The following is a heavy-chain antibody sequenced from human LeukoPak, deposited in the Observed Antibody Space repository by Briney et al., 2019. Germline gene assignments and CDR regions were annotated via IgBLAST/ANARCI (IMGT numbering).Heavy chain of an antibody. CDR3: AKDRALEIFDF. CDR1: GFTFSSYA. CDR2: ISGSGGST. D-gene: IGHD1-1*01. J-gene: IGHJ4*02. Sequence: GGTLRLSCAASGFTFSSYAMNWVRQAPGKGLEWVSVISGSGGSTYYAASVRRRFTFSRDNSKNTLFLQMNSLGAEDTAVYYCAKDRALEIFDFWGQGTVVTVSS. V-gene: IGHV3-23*01.